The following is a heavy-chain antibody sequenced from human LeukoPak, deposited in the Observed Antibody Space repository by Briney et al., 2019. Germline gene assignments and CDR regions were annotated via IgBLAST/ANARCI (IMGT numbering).Heavy chain of an antibody. V-gene: IGHV4-4*02. D-gene: IGHD4-23*01. CDR2: IYHGGTT. Sequence: PSETLSLTCAVSGGSITSSHWWSWARQPPGKGLEWIGEIYHGGTTNYNPSLKSRVTMSVDESKNQFSLKLSSVTAADTAVYYCATYSYGGDYASYYFDYWGQGTLVTVPS. CDR1: GGSITSSHW. J-gene: IGHJ4*02. CDR3: ATYSYGGDYASYYFDY.